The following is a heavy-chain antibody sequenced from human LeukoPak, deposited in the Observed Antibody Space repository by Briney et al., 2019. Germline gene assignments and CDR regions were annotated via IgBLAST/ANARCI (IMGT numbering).Heavy chain of an antibody. Sequence: GSLILSCAASGFTFSSYTMSWVRQAPGKGLEWVSGISGSDVSTYYADSVKGRFTISRDNSKNTLYLQMNSLRAEDTAVYYCAKVAYYDSNCLDYWGQGTLVTVSS. CDR1: GFTFSSYT. V-gene: IGHV3-23*01. J-gene: IGHJ4*02. CDR2: ISGSDVST. D-gene: IGHD3-22*01. CDR3: AKVAYYDSNCLDY.